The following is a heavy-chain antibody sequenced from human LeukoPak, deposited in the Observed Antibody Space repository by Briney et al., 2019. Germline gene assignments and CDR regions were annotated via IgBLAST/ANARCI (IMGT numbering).Heavy chain of an antibody. CDR1: GFTFSSNW. CDR3: ARDTSTIFGAAGNYYYYYYMDA. Sequence: GGSLRLSCAAAGFTFSSNWKSWVRQAPGKGLEWVANIKQDGSEKYYVDSVKGRFTISRDNAKNSLYLQMNSLRAEDTAVYYCARDTSTIFGAAGNYYYYYYMDAWGKGTTVTVSS. CDR2: IKQDGSEK. D-gene: IGHD3-3*01. V-gene: IGHV3-7*01. J-gene: IGHJ6*03.